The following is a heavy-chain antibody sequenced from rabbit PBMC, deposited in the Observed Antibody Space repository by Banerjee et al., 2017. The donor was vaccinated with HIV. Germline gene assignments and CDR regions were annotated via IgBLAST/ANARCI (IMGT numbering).Heavy chain of an antibody. D-gene: IGHD4-1*01. CDR1: GFSFSNKYV. V-gene: IGHV1S45*01. CDR2: IDVGKSGTT. CDR3: ARDLAGVIGWNFNL. J-gene: IGHJ4*01. Sequence: QEQLEESGGDLVKPEGSLTITCTASGFSFSNKYVMCWVRQAPGKGLEWIACIDVGKSGTTYYASWAKGRFTISKTSSTTVTLQMTSLTAADTATYLCARDLAGVIGWNFNLWGPGTLVTVS.